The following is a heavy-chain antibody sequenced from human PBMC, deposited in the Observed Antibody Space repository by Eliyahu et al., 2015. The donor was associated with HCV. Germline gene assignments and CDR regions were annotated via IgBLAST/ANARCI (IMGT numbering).Heavy chain of an antibody. CDR2: ISGSGDGA. V-gene: IGHV3-23*04. D-gene: IGHD3-10*01. CDR3: AKGSGTMVTSSRVMDV. CDR1: GLTFSTXA. J-gene: IGHJ6*02. Sequence: EVQLVESGGDLVQPGGSLRLSCAASGLTFSTXAXTWVRQAPGKGLEWVSIISGSGDGAEYADSVKGRFTISRDNSRNTLYLQLNSLRAEDTAVYYCAKGSGTMVTSSRVMDVWGHGTMVHRLL.